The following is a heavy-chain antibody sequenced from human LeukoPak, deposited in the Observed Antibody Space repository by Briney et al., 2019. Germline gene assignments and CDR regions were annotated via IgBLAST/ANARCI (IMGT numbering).Heavy chain of an antibody. CDR3: ASEGSDIVVVPAAMGWFDP. CDR2: IYYSGST. CDR1: GGSISSYY. V-gene: IGHV4-59*12. D-gene: IGHD2-2*01. J-gene: IGHJ5*02. Sequence: PSETLSLTCTVSGGSISSYYWSWIRLPPGKGLEWIGYIYYSGSTNYNPSLKSRVTISVDTSKNQFSLKLSSVTAADTAVYYCASEGSDIVVVPAAMGWFDPRGQGTLVTVSS.